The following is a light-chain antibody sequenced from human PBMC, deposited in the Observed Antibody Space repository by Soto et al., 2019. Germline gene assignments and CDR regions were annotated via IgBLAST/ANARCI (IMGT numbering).Light chain of an antibody. J-gene: IGLJ1*01. Sequence: SVLTQPASVSGSPGQSITISCTGTSSDVGSYNYVSWYQLHPGKAPKLMIYEVSNRPSGVSNRFSGSKSGDTASLTISGLQAEDEADYYCSSYTTRTTLYVFGTGTKSPS. CDR1: SSDVGSYNY. CDR3: SSYTTRTTLYV. CDR2: EVS. V-gene: IGLV2-14*01.